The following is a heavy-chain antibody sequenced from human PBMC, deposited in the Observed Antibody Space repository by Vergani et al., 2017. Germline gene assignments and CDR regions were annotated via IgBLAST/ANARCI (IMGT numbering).Heavy chain of an antibody. V-gene: IGHV5-51*01. CDR3: ARHTIPGYCSGGSCYPPPMWFDP. CDR2: IYPGDSDT. J-gene: IGHJ5*02. CDR1: GYSFTSYW. D-gene: IGHD2-15*01. Sequence: EVQLVQSGAEVKKPGESLKISCKGSGYSFTSYWIGWVRQMPGKGLEWMGIIYPGDSDTRYSPSFQGKVTISADKSISTAYLQWSSLKASGTAMYYCARHTIPGYCSGGSCYPPPMWFDPWGQGTLVTVSS.